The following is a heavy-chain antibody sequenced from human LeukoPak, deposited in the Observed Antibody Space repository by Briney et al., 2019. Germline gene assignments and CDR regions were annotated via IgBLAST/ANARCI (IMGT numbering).Heavy chain of an antibody. V-gene: IGHV4-61*02. CDR3: ARMNLAASGTPFDY. CDR1: GDSISSGTYY. CDR2: IYKSGST. J-gene: IGHJ4*02. Sequence: SETLSLTCKVSGDSISSGTYYWSWVRQPAGKDLEWVGRIYKSGSTNYNPSLKSRVSISVDTSKNQFSLKVNFVTAADTAVYYCARMNLAASGTPFDYWGPGILVTVSS. D-gene: IGHD6-13*01.